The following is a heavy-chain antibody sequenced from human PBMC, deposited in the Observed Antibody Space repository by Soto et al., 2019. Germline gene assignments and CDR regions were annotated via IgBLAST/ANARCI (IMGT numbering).Heavy chain of an antibody. CDR2: FSGNSYAT. J-gene: IGHJ4*02. Sequence: GWSLRLSCASSVFTFINYAMSWVRQAPGKGLEWVSAFSGNSYATYYTDSVKGRFTISRDNSKNTLFLQMDSLRAEDTAVYYCAKLSSSGWYGHIDYWGQGTLVTVSS. CDR1: VFTFINYA. CDR3: AKLSSSGWYGHIDY. D-gene: IGHD6-19*01. V-gene: IGHV3-23*01.